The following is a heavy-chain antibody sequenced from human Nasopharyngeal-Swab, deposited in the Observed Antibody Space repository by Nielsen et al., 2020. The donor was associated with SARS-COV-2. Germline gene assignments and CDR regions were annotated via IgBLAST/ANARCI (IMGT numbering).Heavy chain of an antibody. CDR1: GFAFSRYA. D-gene: IGHD3-10*01. V-gene: IGHV3-30-3*01. CDR2: ISYDGSNN. CDR3: ATGRGDWFDP. J-gene: IGHJ5*02. Sequence: GESLKISCAASGFAFSRYAMHWVRPPPGKGLEWVSLISYDGSNNYYADSVKGRFTISRDNSKNTLYLQMNSLGAEDTAVYYCATGRGDWFDPWGQGTLVTVSS.